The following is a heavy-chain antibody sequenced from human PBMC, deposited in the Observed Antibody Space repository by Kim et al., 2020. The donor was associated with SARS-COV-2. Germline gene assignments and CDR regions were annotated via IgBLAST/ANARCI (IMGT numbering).Heavy chain of an antibody. V-gene: IGHV3-66*01. Sequence: YADSVKGRLTITRDNSKDTLYLQMNSLRAEDTAVYYCAQLYYYDSSGHDYWGQGALVAVSS. D-gene: IGHD3-22*01. CDR3: AQLYYYDSSGHDY. J-gene: IGHJ4*02.